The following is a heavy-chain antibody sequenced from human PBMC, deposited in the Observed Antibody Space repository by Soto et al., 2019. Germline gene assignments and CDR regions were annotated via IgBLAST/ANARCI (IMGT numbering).Heavy chain of an antibody. J-gene: IGHJ4*02. D-gene: IGHD6-19*01. V-gene: IGHV1-18*01. CDR2: VNAYNGNT. Sequence: QVQLVQSGAEVKKPGASVKVSCKASGYTFTSYGISWVRQAPGQGLEWMGWVNAYNGNTNYAQKFQGRVPTTTDTSTSTAYMELRSMRSDDTAVYYCAREAVSGRTGFDYWGQGTLVTVSS. CDR3: AREAVSGRTGFDY. CDR1: GYTFTSYG.